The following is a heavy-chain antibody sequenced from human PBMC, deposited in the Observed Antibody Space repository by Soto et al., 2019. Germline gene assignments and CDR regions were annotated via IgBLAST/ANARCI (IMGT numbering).Heavy chain of an antibody. CDR3: ARPGVGITVSGWFDP. Sequence: PSETLSLTCTVSGGSISSSSYYWGWIRQPPGKGLEWIGSIYYSGSTYYNPSLKSRVTISVDTSKNQFSLKLSSVTAADTAVYYCARPGVGITVSGWFDPWGQGTLVTVSS. J-gene: IGHJ5*02. CDR1: GGSISSSSYY. D-gene: IGHD6-19*01. V-gene: IGHV4-39*01. CDR2: IYYSGST.